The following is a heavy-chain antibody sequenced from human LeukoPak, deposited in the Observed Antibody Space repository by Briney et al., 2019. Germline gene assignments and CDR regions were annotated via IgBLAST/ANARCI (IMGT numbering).Heavy chain of an antibody. CDR3: AREETSTVWD. CDR1: GGSISSYY. Sequence: SETLSLTCTVSGGSISSYYWSWIRQPPGKGLEWIGDIYYSGSTNYNPSLKSRVTISVDTSKNHFSLKLSSVTAADTAVYYCAREETSTVWDWGQGTLVTVSS. CDR2: IYYSGST. D-gene: IGHD3-16*01. V-gene: IGHV4-59*12. J-gene: IGHJ4*02.